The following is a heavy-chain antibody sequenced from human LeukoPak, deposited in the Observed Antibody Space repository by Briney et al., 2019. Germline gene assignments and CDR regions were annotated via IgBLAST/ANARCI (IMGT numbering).Heavy chain of an antibody. CDR1: GFTFSSYG. V-gene: IGHV3-30*18. J-gene: IGHJ4*02. Sequence: PGRSLRLSCAASGFTFSSYGMHWVRQAPGKGLEWVAVISYDGSNKYYADSVKGRFTISRDNSKNTLYLQMNSLRAEDTAVYYCAKDSSGWSRDWGQGTLVTVSS. CDR3: AKDSSGWSRD. D-gene: IGHD6-19*01. CDR2: ISYDGSNK.